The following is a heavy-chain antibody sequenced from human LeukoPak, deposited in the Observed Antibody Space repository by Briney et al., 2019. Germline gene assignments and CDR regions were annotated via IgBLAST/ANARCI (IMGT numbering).Heavy chain of an antibody. CDR3: AGLSGYDPYYFDY. CDR1: GYSFTGYY. CDR2: INPNSGGT. Sequence: ASVTVSCKASGYSFTGYYMHWVRQAPGQGLEWMGCINPNSGGTDYAQKFQGRVTMTRDTSISTAYMELSRLTSDDTAVYYCAGLSGYDPYYFDYWGQGTLVAVSS. J-gene: IGHJ4*02. V-gene: IGHV1-2*02. D-gene: IGHD5-12*01.